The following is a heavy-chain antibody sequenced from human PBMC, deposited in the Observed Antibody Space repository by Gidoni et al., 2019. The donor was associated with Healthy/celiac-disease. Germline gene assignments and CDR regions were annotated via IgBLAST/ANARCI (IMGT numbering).Heavy chain of an antibody. CDR2: INPSGGIT. CDR1: GYTSTSYY. V-gene: IGHV1-46*01. D-gene: IGHD5-12*01. Sequence: QVQLVQSGAEVKTPGASVKVYCKGSGYTSTSYYMHCVRQASGQVLEWMGIINPSGGITSYAQKFQGRVTMTRDTSTSTVYMELSSLRSEDTAVYYCARDPIYDSLHRGWYYGMDVWGQGTTVTVSS. J-gene: IGHJ6*02. CDR3: ARDPIYDSLHRGWYYGMDV.